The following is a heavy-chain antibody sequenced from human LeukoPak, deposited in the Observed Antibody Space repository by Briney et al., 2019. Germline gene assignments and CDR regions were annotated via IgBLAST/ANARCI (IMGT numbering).Heavy chain of an antibody. J-gene: IGHJ4*03. V-gene: IGHV4-39*01. Sequence: SETLCLTCTVYGGSISNRDYYWGWIRQPPGKGLEWIGSVYYSGSTHYNPSLKSRVTISVDMSRNQFSLKLSSVTAADTALYFCARQYRDSSGYYFFDYWGHGMLITVSS. D-gene: IGHD3-22*01. CDR2: VYYSGST. CDR3: ARQYRDSSGYYFFDY. CDR1: GGSISNRDYY.